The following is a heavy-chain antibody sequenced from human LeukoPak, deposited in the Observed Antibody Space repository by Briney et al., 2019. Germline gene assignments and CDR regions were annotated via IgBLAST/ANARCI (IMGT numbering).Heavy chain of an antibody. CDR3: ARGIPSHKGLHYYGSGSYYPRYYYYMDV. V-gene: IGHV4-34*01. J-gene: IGHJ6*03. D-gene: IGHD3-10*01. Sequence: SETLSLTCAVYGGSFSGYYWSWIRQPPGKGLEWIGEINHSGSTNYNPSLKSRVTISVDTSKNQFSLKLSSVTAADTAVYYCARGIPSHKGLHYYGSGSYYPRYYYYMDVWGKGTTVTVSS. CDR1: GGSFSGYY. CDR2: INHSGST.